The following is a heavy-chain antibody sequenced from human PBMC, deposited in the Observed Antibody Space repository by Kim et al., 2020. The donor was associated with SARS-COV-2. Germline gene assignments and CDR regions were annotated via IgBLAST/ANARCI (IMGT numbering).Heavy chain of an antibody. V-gene: IGHV3-30-3*01. CDR1: GFTFSSYA. J-gene: IGHJ4*02. CDR2: ISYDGSNK. CDR3: ARGVGWGGYRTEGEGEFDY. Sequence: GGSLRLSCAASGFTFSSYAMHWVRQAPGKGLEWVAVISYDGSNKYYADSVKGRFTISRDNSKNTLYLQMNSLRAEDTAVYYCARGVGWGGYRTEGEGEFDYWGQGTLVTVSS. D-gene: IGHD5-12*01.